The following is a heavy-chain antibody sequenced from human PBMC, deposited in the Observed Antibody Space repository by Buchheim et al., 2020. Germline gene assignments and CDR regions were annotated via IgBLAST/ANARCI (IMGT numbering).Heavy chain of an antibody. CDR3: ARDHVGYSSSWYTPPLY. V-gene: IGHV3-7*01. CDR2: IKQDGSEK. J-gene: IGHJ4*02. Sequence: EVHLLESGGGLVQPGGSLRLPCAASGFIFTNYAVSWVRQAPGKGLEWVANIKQDGSEKYYVDSVKGRFTISRDNAKNSLYLQMNSLRAEDTAVYYCARDHVGYSSSWYTPPLYWGQGTL. CDR1: GFIFTNYA. D-gene: IGHD6-13*01.